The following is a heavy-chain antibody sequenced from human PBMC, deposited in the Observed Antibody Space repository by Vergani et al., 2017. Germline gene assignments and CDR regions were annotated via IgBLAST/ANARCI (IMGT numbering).Heavy chain of an antibody. CDR2: INPSGGHK. D-gene: IGHD3-9*01. CDR1: GYTFSNSY. J-gene: IGHJ4*02. CDR3: ARGDYGILTGYRY. V-gene: IGHV1-46*03. Sequence: QVPVVQSGAEVKKSGASVKVSCKTSGYTFSNSYMHGVRQAPGQGLEWMGIINPSGGHKNYEQKFQGRVTMTRDTSTSTVYMELSSLRSDDTAIFYCARGDYGILTGYRYWGQGTLVTVSA.